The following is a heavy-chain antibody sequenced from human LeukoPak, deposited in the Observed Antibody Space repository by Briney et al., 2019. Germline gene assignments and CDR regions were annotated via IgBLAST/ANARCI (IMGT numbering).Heavy chain of an antibody. CDR2: IKWDGGRT. Sequence: RAGGSLRLSCAASGFTFNDHGTSWVRQAPGKGLEWVSGIKWDGGRTDYADSVKGRFTISRDNAKNSVYLQMNSLRAEDTALYYFASGSGSSWYYYFYYWGEGALVTVSS. CDR3: ASGSGSSWYYYFYY. D-gene: IGHD6-13*01. V-gene: IGHV3-20*04. CDR1: GFTFNDHG. J-gene: IGHJ4*02.